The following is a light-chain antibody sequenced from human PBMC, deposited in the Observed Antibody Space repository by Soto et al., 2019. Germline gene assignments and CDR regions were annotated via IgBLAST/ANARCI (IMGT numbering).Light chain of an antibody. Sequence: QAVVTQPPSTSGTPGQRVTISCSGSSSNIGGNHVYWYQQFPGMAPKLLMYRSDQRPTGVPDRFSGSKSGTSASLAISGLRSDDEADYYCSARDDSLSVVVFGGGTKLTVL. J-gene: IGLJ2*01. CDR1: SSNIGGNH. CDR2: RSD. CDR3: SARDDSLSVVV. V-gene: IGLV1-47*01.